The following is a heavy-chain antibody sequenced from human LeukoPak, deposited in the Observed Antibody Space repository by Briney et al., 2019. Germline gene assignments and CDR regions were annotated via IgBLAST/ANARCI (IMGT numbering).Heavy chain of an antibody. J-gene: IGHJ5*02. CDR2: IDHTGST. CDR1: GASFTEYY. CDR3: ARPRVRPTTNWFDT. D-gene: IGHD1-26*01. Sequence: SETLSLTCAVYGASFTEYYWSWIRQPPGKGLEWIGEIDHTGSTNYNPSLKTRVTISVDTSTKHFSLRLNSVTAADTAVYYCARPRVRPTTNWFDTWGQGTLVTVSS. V-gene: IGHV4-34*01.